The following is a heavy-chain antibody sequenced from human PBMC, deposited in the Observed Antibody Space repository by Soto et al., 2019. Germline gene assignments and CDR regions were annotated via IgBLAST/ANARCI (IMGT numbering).Heavy chain of an antibody. Sequence: VASVKVSCKASGYTFTSNAIHWVRQAPGQRLEWMGWIGGGDGNTKYSQKFQGRVTMTIDTSASTAYMELSSLRSEDTAVYYCARVVRLLWFGELLRHFDYWGQGTLVTVSS. CDR2: IGGGDGNT. J-gene: IGHJ4*02. D-gene: IGHD3-10*01. V-gene: IGHV1-3*01. CDR1: GYTFTSNA. CDR3: ARVVRLLWFGELLRHFDY.